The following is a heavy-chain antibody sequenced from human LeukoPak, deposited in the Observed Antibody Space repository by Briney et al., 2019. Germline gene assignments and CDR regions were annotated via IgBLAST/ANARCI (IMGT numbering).Heavy chain of an antibody. J-gene: IGHJ4*02. CDR3: VRVGSYYDGDY. CDR2: IKQDGSEK. D-gene: IGHD1-26*01. CDR1: GFTFSSYW. Sequence: PRGSLRLSCAASGFTFSSYWMSWVRQAPGKGLEWVANIKQDGSEKNYVDSVKGRFTISRDNAQNSLYLQMNSLRAEDTAVYYCVRVGSYYDGDYWGQGTLVTVSS. V-gene: IGHV3-7*01.